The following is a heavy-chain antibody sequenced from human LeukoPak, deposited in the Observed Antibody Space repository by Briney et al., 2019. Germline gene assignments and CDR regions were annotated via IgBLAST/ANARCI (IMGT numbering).Heavy chain of an antibody. CDR3: ARAANYDSSGRDY. CDR2: ISWNSGSI. J-gene: IGHJ4*02. Sequence: TGGSLRLSCAASGFTFSSYGMHWVRQAPGKGLEWVSGISWNSGSIGYADSVKGRFTISRDNAKNSLYLQMNSLRAEDTALYYCARAANYDSSGRDYWGQGTLVTVSS. CDR1: GFTFSSYG. D-gene: IGHD3-22*01. V-gene: IGHV3-9*01.